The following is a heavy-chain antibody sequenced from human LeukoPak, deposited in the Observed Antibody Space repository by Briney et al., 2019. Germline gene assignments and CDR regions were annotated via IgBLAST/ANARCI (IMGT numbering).Heavy chain of an antibody. CDR1: GGSMTVGSISTYY. CDR2: IYTSGTT. V-gene: IGHV4-4*07. Sequence: PSETLSLTCTVSGGSMTVGSISTYYWSWVRQAAGKGLEWIGRIYTSGTTNYNPSLKSRVTMSIDTSKSQFSLKLNSVTAAGTAVYYCARGAPSDYWGQGTLVTVFS. J-gene: IGHJ4*02. CDR3: ARGAPSDY.